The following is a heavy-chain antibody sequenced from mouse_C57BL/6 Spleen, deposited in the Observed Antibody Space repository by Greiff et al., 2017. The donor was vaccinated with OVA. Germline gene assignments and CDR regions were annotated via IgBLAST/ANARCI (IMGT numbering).Heavy chain of an antibody. CDR2: INPSNGGT. CDR3: ARHPLGYYARDY. D-gene: IGHD6-1*01. Sequence: VQLQQPGTELVKPGASVKLSCKASGYTFTSYWMHWVKQRPGQGLEWIGNINPSNGGTNYNEKFKSKATLTVDKSSSTAYMQLRSLTSEDSAVYYCARHPLGYYARDYWGEGTSVTVSA. J-gene: IGHJ4*01. CDR1: GYTFTSYW. V-gene: IGHV1-53*01.